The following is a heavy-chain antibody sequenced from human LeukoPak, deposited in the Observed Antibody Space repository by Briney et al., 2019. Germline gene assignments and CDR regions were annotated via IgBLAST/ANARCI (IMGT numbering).Heavy chain of an antibody. J-gene: IGHJ6*04. CDR3: ARDHWSGSGFRLYGMDV. CDR2: ISGYNGNT. V-gene: IGHV1-18*04. D-gene: IGHD3-10*01. Sequence: ASVKVSCKAPGYTFTAYGISWVRQAPGHGLEWMGWISGYNGNTKYVQKFQGRVTMTTDTPTSTVYMELRSLRSDDTAVYYCARDHWSGSGFRLYGMDVWGKGTTVTVSS. CDR1: GYTFTAYG.